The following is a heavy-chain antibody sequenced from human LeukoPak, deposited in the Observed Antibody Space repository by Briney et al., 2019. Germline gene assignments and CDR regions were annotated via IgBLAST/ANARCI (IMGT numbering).Heavy chain of an antibody. CDR2: IYTSEIT. Sequence: SETLSLTCTVSGGSITGYYWSWIRQPAGKGLEWIGRIYTSEITDYNPSLKSRVTMSVDTSKNQFSLKLSSVTAADTAVYYCARDCSGGSCYSAAFDIWGQGTMVTVSS. J-gene: IGHJ3*02. V-gene: IGHV4-4*07. CDR3: ARDCSGGSCYSAAFDI. CDR1: GGSITGYY. D-gene: IGHD2-15*01.